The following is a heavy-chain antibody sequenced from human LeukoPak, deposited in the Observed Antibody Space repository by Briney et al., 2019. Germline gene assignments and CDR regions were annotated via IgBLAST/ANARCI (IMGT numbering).Heavy chain of an antibody. J-gene: IGHJ4*02. V-gene: IGHV3-30-3*01. CDR2: ISFDGSNK. CDR1: GFTFSSYT. CDR3: AKDRGVCGGDCYSYFDY. D-gene: IGHD2-21*02. Sequence: GGSLRLSCAASGFTFSSYTIHWVRQPPGKGLEWVAVISFDGSNKYYADSVKGRFTISRDNSKNTLHLQMNSLRAEDTAVYYCAKDRGVCGGDCYSYFDYWGQGTLVTVSS.